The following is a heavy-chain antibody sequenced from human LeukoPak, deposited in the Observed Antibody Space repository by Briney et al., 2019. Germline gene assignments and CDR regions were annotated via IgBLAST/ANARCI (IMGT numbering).Heavy chain of an antibody. CDR2: IKQDGSET. J-gene: IGHJ4*02. CDR3: ARDWGAYYHFFDY. Sequence: PGGSLRLSCAASGFTFSSYWMSWVRQAPGKGLEWVANIKQDGSETYYVDSVKGRFTISRDNAKKSLYLQMNSLRAEDTAVYYCARDWGAYYHFFDYWGQGTLVTVSS. D-gene: IGHD3-22*01. V-gene: IGHV3-7*01. CDR1: GFTFSSYW.